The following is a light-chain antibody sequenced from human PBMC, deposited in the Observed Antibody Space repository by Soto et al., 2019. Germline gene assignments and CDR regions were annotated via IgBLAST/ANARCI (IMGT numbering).Light chain of an antibody. V-gene: IGLV2-23*02. J-gene: IGLJ3*02. Sequence: QSVLTQPASVSGSPGQSITISCTGISSDVETDNLVSWYQQHPGKAPQLIIYEVTKLPSGVSDRFSGSKSGNTASLTISGLQADDEADYSCSSHSTRGTFEWVFGGGTKLTVL. CDR1: SSDVETDNL. CDR3: SSHSTRGTFEWV. CDR2: EVT.